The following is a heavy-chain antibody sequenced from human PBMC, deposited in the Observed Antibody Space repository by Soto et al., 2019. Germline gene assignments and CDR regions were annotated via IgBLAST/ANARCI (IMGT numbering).Heavy chain of an antibody. J-gene: IGHJ5*01. CDR3: AREQRYSSGWFDS. CDR1: EFTFSIYW. D-gene: IGHD6-19*01. V-gene: IGHV3-7*04. CDR2: IRQDGSEK. Sequence: EVQLVESGGGLVQPGGSLRLSCTASEFTFSIYWMSWVRQAPGKGLEWVANIRQDGSEKYYVDSVEGRFTISRDNXKKSLYLQMNSMRAEDTAVYYCAREQRYSSGWFDSWGQGTLVTVSS.